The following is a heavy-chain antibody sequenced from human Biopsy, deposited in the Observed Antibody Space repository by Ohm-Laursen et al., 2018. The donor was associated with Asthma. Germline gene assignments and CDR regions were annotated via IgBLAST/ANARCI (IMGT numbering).Heavy chain of an antibody. CDR2: INSVFGTT. D-gene: IGHD2-2*01. CDR3: ARKAGSCISRTCYSLDF. V-gene: IGHV1-69*13. Sequence: SVKVSCKSLGGTFNTYVIGWARTAPGQGLEWMGGINSVFGTTTYPQKFQDRVTITADDSTSTVYMELSSLRSEDTAVYYCARKAGSCISRTCYSLDFWGQGTLVTVSS. J-gene: IGHJ4*02. CDR1: GGTFNTYV.